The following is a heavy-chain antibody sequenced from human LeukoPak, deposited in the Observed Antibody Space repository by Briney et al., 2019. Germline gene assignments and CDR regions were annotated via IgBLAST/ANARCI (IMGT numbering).Heavy chain of an antibody. J-gene: IGHJ4*02. CDR1: GYSFSNYW. D-gene: IGHD2-2*01. V-gene: IGHV5-51*01. Sequence: GESLKISCKGSGYSFSNYWIGWVRQMPGKGLEWMGIIFPGDSDTRYSPSFQGQVTISAVRSITTAYLQWSSLKASDTAMYYCARRQGCSSTSCPPDYWGQGTLVTVS. CDR2: IFPGDSDT. CDR3: ARRQGCSSTSCPPDY.